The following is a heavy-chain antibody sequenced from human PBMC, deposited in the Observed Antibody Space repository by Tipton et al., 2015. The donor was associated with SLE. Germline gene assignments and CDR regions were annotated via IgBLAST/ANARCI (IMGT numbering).Heavy chain of an antibody. D-gene: IGHD3-16*01. CDR3: AREMGVGEFLGFDS. J-gene: IGHJ4*02. CDR2: IHADGSPT. Sequence: SLRLSCAASGFTFSGHTIHWVRQAPGKGLEWVARIHADGSPTSYADSVKGRFAVSRDNAQNTLYLQMNSLRVEDTAIYYCAREMGVGEFLGFDSWGQGNLVTVSS. CDR1: GFTFSGHT. V-gene: IGHV3-74*01.